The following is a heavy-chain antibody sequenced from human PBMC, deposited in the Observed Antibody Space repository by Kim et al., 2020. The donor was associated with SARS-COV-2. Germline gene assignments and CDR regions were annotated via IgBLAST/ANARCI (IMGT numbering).Heavy chain of an antibody. CDR1: GFTFSSYA. V-gene: IGHV3-30*04. Sequence: GGSLRLSCAASGFTFSSYAMHWVRQAPGKGLEWVAVISYDGSNKYYADSVKGRFTISRDNSKNTLYLQMNSLRAEDTAVYYCARGVLLDDYLQLADYWGQGTLVTVSS. CDR2: ISYDGSNK. J-gene: IGHJ4*02. D-gene: IGHD1-1*01. CDR3: ARGVLLDDYLQLADY.